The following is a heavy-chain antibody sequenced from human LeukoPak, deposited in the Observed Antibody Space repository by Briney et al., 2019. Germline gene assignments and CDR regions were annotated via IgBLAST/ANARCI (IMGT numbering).Heavy chain of an antibody. CDR1: GYSISSGYY. Sequence: SETLSLTCTVSGYSISSGYYWGWIRQPPGKGLEWIGSIYHSGSTYYNPSLKSRVTISVDTSKNQFSLKLSSVTAADTAVYYCARDQGLLWFGELLFSWFDPWGQGTLVTVSS. J-gene: IGHJ5*02. D-gene: IGHD3-10*01. CDR3: ARDQGLLWFGELLFSWFDP. CDR2: IYHSGST. V-gene: IGHV4-38-2*02.